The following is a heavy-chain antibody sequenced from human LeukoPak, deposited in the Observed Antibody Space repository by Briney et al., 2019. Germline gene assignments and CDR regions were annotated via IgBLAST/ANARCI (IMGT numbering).Heavy chain of an antibody. V-gene: IGHV4-31*03. CDR1: GGSISSGGYY. D-gene: IGHD6-13*01. J-gene: IGHJ4*02. CDR3: ASTGSSSFPDY. CDR2: IYYSGST. Sequence: SETLSLTCTVSGGSISSGGYYWSWIRQHPGKGLEWIGYIYYSGSTYYNPSLKSRVTISVDTSKDQFSLKLSSVTAADTAVYYCASTGSSSFPDYWGQGTLVTVSS.